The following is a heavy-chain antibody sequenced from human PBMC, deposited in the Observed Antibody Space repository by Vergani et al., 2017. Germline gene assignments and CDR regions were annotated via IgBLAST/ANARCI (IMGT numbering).Heavy chain of an antibody. CDR2: IYYSGST. J-gene: IGHJ6*02. Sequence: QVQLQESGPGLVKPSETLSLTCTVSGGSVSSGSYYWSWIRQPPEKGLEWIGYIYYSGSTNYNPSLKSRVTISVDTSKNQFSLKLSSVTAADTAVYYCARVGSTTTVVTPGGNYYYGMDVWGQGTTVTVSS. D-gene: IGHD4-23*01. V-gene: IGHV4-61*01. CDR3: ARVGSTTTVVTPGGNYYYGMDV. CDR1: GGSVSSGSYY.